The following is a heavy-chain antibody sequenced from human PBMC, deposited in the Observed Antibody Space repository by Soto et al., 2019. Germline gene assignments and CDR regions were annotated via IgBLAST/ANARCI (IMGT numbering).Heavy chain of an antibody. CDR2: INHSGST. J-gene: IGHJ6*02. Sequence: SETLSLTCAVYGGSFSGYYWSWIRQPPGKGLEWIGEINHSGSTNYNPSLKSRVTISVDTSKNQFSLKLSSVTAADTAVYYCARGLRQLIGYYYYYYGMDVWGQGTTVT. D-gene: IGHD6-6*01. CDR3: ARGLRQLIGYYYYYYGMDV. V-gene: IGHV4-34*01. CDR1: GGSFSGYY.